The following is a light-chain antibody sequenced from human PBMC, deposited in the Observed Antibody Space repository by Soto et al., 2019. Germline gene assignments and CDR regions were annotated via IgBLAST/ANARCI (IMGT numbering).Light chain of an antibody. Sequence: QSALTQPASVSGSPGQSITISCTGTSSDVGGYNYVSWYQQHPDKAPKLMIYEVRNRPSGISNRFSGYKSGNTASLTISGLPAWDEADYYCSSYTSSNTYVLGTGTKLTVL. J-gene: IGLJ1*01. V-gene: IGLV2-14*01. CDR3: SSYTSSNTYV. CDR2: EVR. CDR1: SSDVGGYNY.